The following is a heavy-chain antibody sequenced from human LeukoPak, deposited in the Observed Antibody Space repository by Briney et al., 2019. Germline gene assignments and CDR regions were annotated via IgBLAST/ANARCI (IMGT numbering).Heavy chain of an antibody. J-gene: IGHJ5*02. CDR1: GGSISSNNW. CDR2: IYYSGST. Sequence: SETLSLTCAVSGGSISSNNWWSWVRQPPGKGLEWIGYIYYSGSTNYNPSLKSRVTISVDTSKNQFSLKLSSVTAADTAVYYCARRGGYCSGGSCYTANNWFDPWGQGTLVTVSS. CDR3: ARRGGYCSGGSCYTANNWFDP. D-gene: IGHD2-15*01. V-gene: IGHV4-4*02.